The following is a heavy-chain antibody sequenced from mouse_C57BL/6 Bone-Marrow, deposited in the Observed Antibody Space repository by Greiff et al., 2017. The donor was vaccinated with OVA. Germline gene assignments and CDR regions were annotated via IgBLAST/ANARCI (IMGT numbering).Heavy chain of an antibody. Sequence: QVQLKQSGAELARPGASVKLSCTASGYTFTSYGISWVKQRTGQGLEWIGEIYPRSGNTYYNEKFKGKATLTADKSSSTAYLELRSLTSEDSAVYFCARPENDWGQGTTLTVSS. CDR2: IYPRSGNT. CDR3: ARPEND. CDR1: GYTFTSYG. V-gene: IGHV1-81*01. J-gene: IGHJ2*01.